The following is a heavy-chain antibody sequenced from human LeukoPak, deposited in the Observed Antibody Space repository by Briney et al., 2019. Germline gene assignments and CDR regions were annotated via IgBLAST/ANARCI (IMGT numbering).Heavy chain of an antibody. D-gene: IGHD3-22*01. CDR2: ISPGDSDT. CDR3: ARRTFESSGFDFLDV. CDR1: GYTFSSYW. V-gene: IGHV5-51*01. Sequence: GESLKISCKGSGYTFSSYWIAWVRQMPGKGLEWMGIISPGDSDTRYSRPFQGQVTMSADKSISTAYLQWSSLKASDTAMYYCARRTFESSGFDFLDVWGQGTTVTVSS. J-gene: IGHJ6*02.